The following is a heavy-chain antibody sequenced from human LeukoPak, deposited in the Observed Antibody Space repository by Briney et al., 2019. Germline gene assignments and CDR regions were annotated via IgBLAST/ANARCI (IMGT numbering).Heavy chain of an antibody. Sequence: PGGSLRLSCVASGFIFNNYAMSWVRQAPGRGLEWASSTAGSGISKDYADSVKGRFTISKDKSKNTLYLQMDNLRAEDTGVYFCARLPTFYYDSSGYHYDYWGQGTLVTVSS. CDR2: TAGSGISK. J-gene: IGHJ4*02. CDR3: ARLPTFYYDSSGYHYDY. D-gene: IGHD3-22*01. V-gene: IGHV3-23*01. CDR1: GFIFNNYA.